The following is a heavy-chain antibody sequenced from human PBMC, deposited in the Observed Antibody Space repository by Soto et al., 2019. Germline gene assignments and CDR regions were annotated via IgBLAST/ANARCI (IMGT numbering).Heavy chain of an antibody. CDR3: GKGCLGGGYCCSLVN. Sequence: GGSLRLSCAAPGFTFNSYAMHWVRQAPGKGLEWVAIISNDGSNKNYVDSVKGRFTISRDNSKNTLYLQMNSLTPEDTAVYFCGKGCLGGGYCCSLVNWGQGTLVTVSS. V-gene: IGHV3-30*18. D-gene: IGHD2-15*01. CDR1: GFTFNSYA. CDR2: ISNDGSNK. J-gene: IGHJ4*01.